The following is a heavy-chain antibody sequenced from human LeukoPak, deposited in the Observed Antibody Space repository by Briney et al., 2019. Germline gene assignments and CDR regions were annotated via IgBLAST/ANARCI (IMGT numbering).Heavy chain of an antibody. D-gene: IGHD3-22*01. CDR3: ARDKYFDSTTYYPRFDY. CDR2: IKQDGGEK. CDR1: GFTFSSYW. V-gene: IGHV3-7*04. Sequence: GGSLGLSCAASGFTFSSYWMSWVRQAPGKGLEWVANIKQDGGEKYYVDSVKGRFTISRDNAKTSLYLQMTSLRAEDTAVYYCARDKYFDSTTYYPRFDYWGQGILVTVSS. J-gene: IGHJ4*02.